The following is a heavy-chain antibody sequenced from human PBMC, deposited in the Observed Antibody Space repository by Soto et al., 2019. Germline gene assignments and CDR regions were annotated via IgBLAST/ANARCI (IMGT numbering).Heavy chain of an antibody. V-gene: IGHV4-39*01. CDR1: GGSISSSSYY. Sequence: QLQLQESGPGLVKPSETLSLTCTVSGGSISSSSYYWGWIRQPPGKGLEWIGSIYYSGSTYYNPSLKSRVTISVDTSKNQFSLKLSSVTAADTAVYYCARHASGWFGEPCLYWGQGTLVTVSS. CDR2: IYYSGST. D-gene: IGHD3-10*01. J-gene: IGHJ4*02. CDR3: ARHASGWFGEPCLY.